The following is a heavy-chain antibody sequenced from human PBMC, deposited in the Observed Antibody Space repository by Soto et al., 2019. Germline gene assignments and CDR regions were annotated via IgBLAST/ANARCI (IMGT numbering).Heavy chain of an antibody. D-gene: IGHD3-9*01. CDR2: INAGNGNT. CDR1: GYTFTSYA. V-gene: IGHV1-3*01. Sequence: ASVKVSCKASGYTFTSYAMHWVRQAPGQRLEWMGWINAGNGNTKYSQKFQGRVTITRDTSASTAYMELNSLRAEDTAVYYCAKDQIGYYDILTGYGTGDWFDPWGQGTLVTVSS. J-gene: IGHJ5*02. CDR3: AKDQIGYYDILTGYGTGDWFDP.